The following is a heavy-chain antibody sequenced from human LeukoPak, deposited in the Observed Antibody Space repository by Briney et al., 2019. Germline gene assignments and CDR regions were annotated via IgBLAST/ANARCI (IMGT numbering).Heavy chain of an antibody. D-gene: IGHD2-21*02. V-gene: IGHV3-48*03. CDR2: IGGSGTTI. CDR3: ARDRFAYCGGDCYFGAFDI. CDR1: GFTFSSYE. Sequence: GGSLRLSCAASGFTFSSYEMTWVRQAPGKGLEWVSYIGGSGTTIYYADSVKGRFTISRDNAKNSLYLQMNSLRAEDTAVYYCARDRFAYCGGDCYFGAFDIWGQGTMVTVSS. J-gene: IGHJ3*02.